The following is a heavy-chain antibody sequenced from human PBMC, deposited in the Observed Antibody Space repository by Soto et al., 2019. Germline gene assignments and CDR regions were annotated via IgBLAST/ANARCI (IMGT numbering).Heavy chain of an antibody. V-gene: IGHV3-7*04. Sequence: GGSLRLSCAASGFTFSNYWMSWVRHAPGKGLEWVAHIKQDGSEKYSLDSVKGRFTISRDNARNSLYLQMNSLRVEDTAVYYCARDPARLKTYWYYFDHWGQGTLVTVSS. CDR1: GFTFSNYW. CDR2: IKQDGSEK. CDR3: ARDPARLKTYWYYFDH. D-gene: IGHD1-20*01. J-gene: IGHJ4*02.